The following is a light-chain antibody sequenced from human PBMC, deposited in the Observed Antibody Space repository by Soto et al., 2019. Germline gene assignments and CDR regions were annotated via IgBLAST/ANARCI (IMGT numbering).Light chain of an antibody. CDR3: QQSYNTPPT. J-gene: IGKJ1*01. V-gene: IGKV1-39*01. CDR2: AAS. CDR1: QSISSY. Sequence: DIQMTQSPSSVSASVGDRVTITCRASQSISSYLNWYQQKPGKAPKLLIYAASSLQSGVPSRFSGSGSGTDFTLTISSLQPEDFATYYCQQSYNTPPTFGQGTKVDIK.